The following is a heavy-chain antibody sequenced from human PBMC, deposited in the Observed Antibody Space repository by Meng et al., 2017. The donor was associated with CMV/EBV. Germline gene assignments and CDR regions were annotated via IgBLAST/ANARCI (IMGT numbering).Heavy chain of an antibody. Sequence: SVQVPCKDSGFTFTSSAVQWVRQARGQRLEWIGWIIVGSGNTNYAQKFQERVTITRDMSTSTAYMELSSLRSEDTAVYYCAADPTIFGVVIMGAAYGMDVWGQGTTVTVSS. CDR3: AADPTIFGVVIMGAAYGMDV. CDR2: IIVGSGNT. V-gene: IGHV1-58*01. CDR1: GFTFTSSA. D-gene: IGHD3-3*01. J-gene: IGHJ6*02.